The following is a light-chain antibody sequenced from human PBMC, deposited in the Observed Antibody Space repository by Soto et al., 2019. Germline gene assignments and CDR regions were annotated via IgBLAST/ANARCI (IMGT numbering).Light chain of an antibody. CDR2: GAS. Sequence: EIVLTQSPGTLSLSPGERATLSCRASQSVSSSYLAWYQQKPGQAPRLLIYGASSRATGIPDRFSGSGSGTDFTLTISRLEPEDFAGYYCQQYDGSPPVTFGQGTRREIK. V-gene: IGKV3-20*01. CDR3: QQYDGSPPVT. J-gene: IGKJ5*01. CDR1: QSVSSSY.